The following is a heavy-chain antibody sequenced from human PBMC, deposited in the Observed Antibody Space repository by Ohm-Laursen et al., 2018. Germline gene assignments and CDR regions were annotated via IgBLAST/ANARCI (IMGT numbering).Heavy chain of an antibody. CDR3: ASLAVAATLTDFDY. D-gene: IGHD6-19*01. CDR1: GGSISIYY. J-gene: IGHJ4*02. CDR2: IYYTGST. Sequence: TLSLTCTVSGGSISIYYWSWIRQSPGKGLEWIGYIYYTGSTTYNPSLKSRVTISMDTSKTQFSLKLNSVTAADTAMYYCASLAVAATLTDFDYWGQGTLVTVSS. V-gene: IGHV4-59*12.